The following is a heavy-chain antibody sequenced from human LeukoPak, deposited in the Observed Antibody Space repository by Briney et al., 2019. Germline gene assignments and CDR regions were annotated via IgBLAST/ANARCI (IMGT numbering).Heavy chain of an antibody. CDR1: GYTFTDYY. J-gene: IGHJ4*02. D-gene: IGHD6-6*01. CDR2: INPNSGGT. Sequence: GAPVNVSCKASGYTFTDYYMHWVRQAPGQGLEWMGWINPNSGGTNFAQKFQGRVAMTRDTSISTAYLELGSLRSDDTAVYFCARARWQLVPYFDSWGQGTLVTVSP. V-gene: IGHV1-2*02. CDR3: ARARWQLVPYFDS.